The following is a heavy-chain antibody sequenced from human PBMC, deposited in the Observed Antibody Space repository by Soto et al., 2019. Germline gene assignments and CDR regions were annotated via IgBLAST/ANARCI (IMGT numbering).Heavy chain of an antibody. CDR1: GFTFSSYG. Sequence: GGSLRLSCAASGFTFSSYGMSWVRQAPGKGLEWVSGITGSGGSTYYADSVKGRFTISRDKSKNTLYLQMNSLRAEDTAVYYCAKDVDVVAVALFDYWGQGTLVTVSS. CDR2: ITGSGGST. CDR3: AKDVDVVAVALFDY. V-gene: IGHV3-23*01. J-gene: IGHJ4*02. D-gene: IGHD6-19*01.